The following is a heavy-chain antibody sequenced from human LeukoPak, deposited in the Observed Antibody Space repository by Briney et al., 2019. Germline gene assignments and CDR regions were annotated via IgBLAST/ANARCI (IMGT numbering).Heavy chain of an antibody. Sequence: GESLKISCKGSGYSFTSYWIGWVRQLPGKGLEWMGIIYPGDSDTRYSPSFQGQVTISADKSISTAYLQWSSLKASDTAMYYCARDLQLRFLDCAFDIWGQGTMVTVSS. D-gene: IGHD3-3*01. CDR3: ARDLQLRFLDCAFDI. J-gene: IGHJ3*02. V-gene: IGHV5-51*01. CDR2: IYPGDSDT. CDR1: GYSFTSYW.